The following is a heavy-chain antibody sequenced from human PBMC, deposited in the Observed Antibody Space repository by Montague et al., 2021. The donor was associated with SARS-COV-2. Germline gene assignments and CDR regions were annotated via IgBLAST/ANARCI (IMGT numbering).Heavy chain of an antibody. D-gene: IGHD3-10*01. V-gene: IGHV4-34*01. CDR2: INQSGRT. CDR1: GGSFNGYY. Sequence: SETRSLTCAIYGGSFNGYYWSWIRQAPEKGLEWIGEINQSGRTNNNPSLKSRVIISVDTSKNQFSLKLSSVTAADTAVYYCARRGSAVWAVIVSADRDFWGQGTLVIVSS. CDR3: ARRGSAVWAVIVSADRDF. J-gene: IGHJ4*02.